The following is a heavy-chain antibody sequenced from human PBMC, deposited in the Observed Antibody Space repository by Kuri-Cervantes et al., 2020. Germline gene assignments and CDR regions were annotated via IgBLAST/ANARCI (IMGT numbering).Heavy chain of an antibody. CDR1: GYTFTSYD. Sequence: ASVKVSCKASGYTFTSYDINWVRQAAGQGLEWMGWMNPNSGNTGYAQKFQGRVTMTRSTSISTAYMELRSLRSDDTAVYYCARVSRRRAIFGVVIGDAFDIWGQGTMVTVSS. CDR3: ARVSRRRAIFGVVIGDAFDI. CDR2: MNPNSGNT. V-gene: IGHV1-8*02. D-gene: IGHD3-3*01. J-gene: IGHJ3*02.